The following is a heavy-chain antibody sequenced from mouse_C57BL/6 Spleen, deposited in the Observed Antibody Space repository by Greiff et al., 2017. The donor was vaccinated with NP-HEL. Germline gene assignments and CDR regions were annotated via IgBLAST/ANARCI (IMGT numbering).Heavy chain of an antibody. V-gene: IGHV14-3*01. CDR1: GFNIKTTY. CDR3: AANYYGSSLGY. D-gene: IGHD1-1*01. J-gene: IGHJ2*01. CDR2: IDPANGNT. Sequence: EVQLQQSVAELVRPGASVKLSCTASGFNIKTTYMHWVKQRPEQGLEWIGRIDPANGNTKYAPKFQGKATITADTSCNTAYLQLSSLTSEDTAIYYCAANYYGSSLGYWGQGTTLTVSS.